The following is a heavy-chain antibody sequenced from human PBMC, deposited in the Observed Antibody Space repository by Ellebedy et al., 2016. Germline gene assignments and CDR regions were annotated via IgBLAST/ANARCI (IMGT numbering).Heavy chain of an antibody. J-gene: IGHJ5*01. Sequence: GESLKISCEGSGFSFSGYSMDWVRQAPGKGLEWVGVISQDGTYKAYGESVKGRFTIFRDNSKLYLQMDSLRLDDTAVYYCARPGLKGTGDNWFDSWGQGTLVSVSS. CDR1: GFSFSGYS. D-gene: IGHD7-27*01. CDR2: ISQDGTYK. CDR3: ARPGLKGTGDNWFDS. V-gene: IGHV3-30*04.